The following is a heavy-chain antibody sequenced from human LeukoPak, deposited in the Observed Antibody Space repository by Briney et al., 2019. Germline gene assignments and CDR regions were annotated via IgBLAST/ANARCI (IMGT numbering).Heavy chain of an antibody. CDR3: AHRRGREWLLYEPGIFDY. CDR1: GFSLSTSGVG. Sequence: ESGPTLVKPTQTLTLTCTFSGFSLSTSGVGVGWIRQPPGKALEWLALIYWDDDKRYSPSLKSRLTITKDTSKNQVVLTMTNMDPVDTATYYCAHRRGREWLLYEPGIFDYWGQGILVTVSS. CDR2: IYWDDDK. J-gene: IGHJ4*02. V-gene: IGHV2-5*02. D-gene: IGHD3-3*01.